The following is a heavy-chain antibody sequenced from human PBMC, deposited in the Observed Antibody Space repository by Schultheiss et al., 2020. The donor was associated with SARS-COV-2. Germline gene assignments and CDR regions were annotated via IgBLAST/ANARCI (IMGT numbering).Heavy chain of an antibody. Sequence: GGSLRLSCAASGFTFSSYAMHWVRQAPGKGLEWVSSISSSSSYIYYADSVKGRFTISRDNSKNSLYLQMNSLRAEDTAVYYCATHATVVTHFDAFDIWGQGTTVTVSS. CDR3: ATHATVVTHFDAFDI. CDR2: ISSSSSYI. D-gene: IGHD4-23*01. V-gene: IGHV3-21*01. CDR1: GFTFSSYA. J-gene: IGHJ3*02.